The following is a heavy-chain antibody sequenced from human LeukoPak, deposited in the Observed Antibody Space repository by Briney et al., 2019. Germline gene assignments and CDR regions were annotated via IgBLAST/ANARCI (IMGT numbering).Heavy chain of an antibody. J-gene: IGHJ4*02. Sequence: PGGSLRLSCAASEFTFSSYSMNWVRQAPGKGLEWVSSISNSGNYIYYADSLKGRFTISRDNAKNSVYLQMSSLTAEDTAVYYCAKALGSYYYDTIEYWGQGTLVTVSS. V-gene: IGHV3-21*01. CDR3: AKALGSYYYDTIEY. D-gene: IGHD3-22*01. CDR2: ISNSGNYI. CDR1: EFTFSSYS.